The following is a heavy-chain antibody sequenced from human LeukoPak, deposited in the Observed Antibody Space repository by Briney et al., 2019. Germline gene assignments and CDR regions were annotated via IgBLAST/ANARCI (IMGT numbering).Heavy chain of an antibody. V-gene: IGHV4-39*01. CDR3: ARLGYSVSWTDC. J-gene: IGHJ4*02. Sequence: SEALSLTCTVSGGSISSTSHYWGWIRQPPGKGLEWIGSVYYSGSTYYNPSLKSRVTISVDTSKNQFSLRLSSVTATDMAVYFCARLGYSVSWTDCWGQGILVTVSS. D-gene: IGHD6-13*01. CDR2: VYYSGST. CDR1: GGSISSTSHY.